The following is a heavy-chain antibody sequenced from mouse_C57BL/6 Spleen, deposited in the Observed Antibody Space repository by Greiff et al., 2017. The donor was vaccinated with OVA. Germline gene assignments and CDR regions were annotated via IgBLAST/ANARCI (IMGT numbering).Heavy chain of an antibody. D-gene: IGHD4-1*01. J-gene: IGHJ3*01. CDR3: TRDLTGPFAY. CDR2: ISSGGDYI. CDR1: GFTFSSYA. V-gene: IGHV5-9-1*02. Sequence: DVMLVESGEGLVKPGGSLKLSCAASGFTFSSYAMSWVRQTPEKRLEWVAYISSGGDYIYYADTVKGRFTISRDNARNTLYLQMSSLKSEDTAMYYCTRDLTGPFAYWGQGTLVTVAA.